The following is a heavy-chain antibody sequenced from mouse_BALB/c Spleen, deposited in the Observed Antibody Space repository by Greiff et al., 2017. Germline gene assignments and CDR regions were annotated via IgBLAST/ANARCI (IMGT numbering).Heavy chain of an antibody. CDR2: ISDGGSYT. D-gene: IGHD2-12*01. Sequence: EVHLVESGGGLVKPGGSLKLSCAASGFTFSDYYMYWVRQTPEKRLEWVATISDGGSYTYYPDSVKGRFTISRDNAKNNLYLQMSSLKSEDTAMYYCARVHDAMDYWGQGTSVTVSS. V-gene: IGHV5-4*02. CDR3: ARVHDAMDY. CDR1: GFTFSDYY. J-gene: IGHJ4*01.